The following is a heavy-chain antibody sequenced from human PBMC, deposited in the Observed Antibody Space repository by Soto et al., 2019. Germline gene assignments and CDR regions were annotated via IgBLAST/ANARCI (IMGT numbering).Heavy chain of an antibody. J-gene: IGHJ1*01. V-gene: IGHV1-18*01. CDR3: ARGYYDSSGYYPAEYFQH. D-gene: IGHD3-22*01. CDR2: ISAYNGNT. Sequence: GASVKVSCKASGYTFTSYGISWVRQAPGQGLEWMGWISAYNGNTNYAQKLQGRVTMTTDTSTSTAYMELRSLRSDDTAVYYCARGYYDSSGYYPAEYFQHWGQGTPVTVSS. CDR1: GYTFTSYG.